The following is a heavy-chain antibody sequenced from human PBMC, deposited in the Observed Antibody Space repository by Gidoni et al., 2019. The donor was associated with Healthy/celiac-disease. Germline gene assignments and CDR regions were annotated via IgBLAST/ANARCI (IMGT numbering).Heavy chain of an antibody. CDR1: GGSISSSSYY. J-gene: IGHJ6*02. CDR3: ARTVTGYCTGGVCQPFYYYYYGMDV. CDR2: IYYSGST. D-gene: IGHD2-8*02. Sequence: QLPLQESGPGLVKPSETLSLTCTVSGGSISSSSYYWGWIRQPPGKGLEWIGSIYYSGSTYYNPSLKSRVTISVDTSKNQSSLKLSSVTAADTAVYYCARTVTGYCTGGVCQPFYYYYYGMDVWGQGTTVTVSS. V-gene: IGHV4-39*01.